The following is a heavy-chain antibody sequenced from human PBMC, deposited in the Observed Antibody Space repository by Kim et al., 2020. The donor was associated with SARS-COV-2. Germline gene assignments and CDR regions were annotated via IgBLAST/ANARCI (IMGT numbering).Heavy chain of an antibody. V-gene: IGHV3-21*01. Sequence: GGSLRLSCAASGFTFSSYSMNWVRQAPGKGLEWVSSISSSSSYIYYADSVKGRFTISRDNAKNSLYLQMNSLRAEDTAVYYCARDRGSFTVTPDAFDIWGQGTMVTVSS. CDR3: ARDRGSFTVTPDAFDI. D-gene: IGHD3-16*02. CDR2: ISSSSSYI. J-gene: IGHJ3*02. CDR1: GFTFSSYS.